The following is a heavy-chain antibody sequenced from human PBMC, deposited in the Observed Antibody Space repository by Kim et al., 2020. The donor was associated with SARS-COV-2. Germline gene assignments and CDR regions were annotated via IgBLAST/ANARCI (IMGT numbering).Heavy chain of an antibody. CDR1: GGSFSGYY. D-gene: IGHD3-10*01. V-gene: IGHV4-34*01. CDR3: ASSFGLTGSDDAFDI. CDR2: INHSGST. Sequence: SETLSLTCAVYGGSFSGYYWSWIRQPPGKGLEWIGEINHSGSTNYNPSLKSRVTISVDTSKNQFSLKLSSVTAADTAVYYCASSFGLTGSDDAFDIWGQGTMVTVSS. J-gene: IGHJ3*02.